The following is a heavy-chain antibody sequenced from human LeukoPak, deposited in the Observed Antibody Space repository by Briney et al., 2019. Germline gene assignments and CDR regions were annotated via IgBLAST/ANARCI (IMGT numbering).Heavy chain of an antibody. CDR2: IFYSGST. V-gene: IGHV4-39*07. J-gene: IGHJ4*02. Sequence: SETLSLTCTVSGGSISTSNYYWGWIRQPPGKGLEWIGNIFYSGSTCYGPSLRSRVTISLDTSRNQFSLKLSSVTAADTAVYYCARSGSGYLRYYFDYWGQGTLVTVSS. D-gene: IGHD5-12*01. CDR1: GGSISTSNYY. CDR3: ARSGSGYLRYYFDY.